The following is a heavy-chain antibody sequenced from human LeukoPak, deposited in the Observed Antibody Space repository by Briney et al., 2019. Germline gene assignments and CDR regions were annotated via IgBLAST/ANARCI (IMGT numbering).Heavy chain of an antibody. D-gene: IGHD3-22*01. CDR1: GGSISSSSYY. CDR2: IYYSGST. CDR3: ARVFSTNYYDDRGWFDP. Sequence: PSETLSLTCTVSGGSISSSSYYWGWLRQPPGKGLEWIGSIYYSGSTYYNPSLKSRVTISVDTSKNQFSLKLSSVTAADTAVYYCARVFSTNYYDDRGWFDPWGQGTLVTVSS. J-gene: IGHJ5*02. V-gene: IGHV4-39*07.